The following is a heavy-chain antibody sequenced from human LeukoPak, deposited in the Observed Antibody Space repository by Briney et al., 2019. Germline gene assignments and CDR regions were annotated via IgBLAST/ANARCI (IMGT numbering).Heavy chain of an antibody. CDR3: ARAGGIVVVPAAHYGMDV. J-gene: IGHJ6*02. CDR2: INHSGRT. Sequence: SETLSLTCAVYGGSFSGYYWSWIRQPPGKGLEWIGEINHSGRTNYNPSLKSRVTISVDTSTNQFSLKLSSVIAADTAVYYCARAGGIVVVPAAHYGMDVWGQGTTVTVSS. CDR1: GGSFSGYY. V-gene: IGHV4-34*01. D-gene: IGHD2-2*01.